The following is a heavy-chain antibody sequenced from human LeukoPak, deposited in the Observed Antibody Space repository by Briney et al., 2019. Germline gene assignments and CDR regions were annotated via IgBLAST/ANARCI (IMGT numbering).Heavy chain of an antibody. CDR2: ISAYNGNT. CDR1: GYTFTSYG. D-gene: IGHD3-3*01. J-gene: IGHJ5*02. V-gene: IGHV1-18*01. CDR3: ARGLEWLTRRHTWFDP. Sequence: ASVKVSCKASGYTFTSYGVSWVRQAPGQGLEWMGWISAYNGNTNYAQKLQGRVTMTADTSTSTAYMELRSLRSDDTAVYYCARGLEWLTRRHTWFDPWGQGTLVTVSS.